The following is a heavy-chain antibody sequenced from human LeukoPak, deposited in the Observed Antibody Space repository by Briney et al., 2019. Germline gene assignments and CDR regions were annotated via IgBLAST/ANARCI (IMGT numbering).Heavy chain of an antibody. Sequence: PSETLSLTCTVSGGSISSSSYYWGWIRQPPGKGLEWIGSIYYSGSTYYNPSLKSRVTISVDTSKNQFSLKLSSVTAADTAVYYCATQRPYSSSSFDYWGQGTLVTVSS. D-gene: IGHD6-13*01. CDR1: GGSISSSSYY. CDR2: IYYSGST. J-gene: IGHJ4*02. CDR3: ATQRPYSSSSFDY. V-gene: IGHV4-39*01.